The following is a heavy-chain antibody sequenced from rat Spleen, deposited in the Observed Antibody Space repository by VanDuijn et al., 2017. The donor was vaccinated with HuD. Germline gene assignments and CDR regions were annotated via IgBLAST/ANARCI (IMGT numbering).Heavy chain of an antibody. CDR2: IWAGGGT. D-gene: IGHD4-3*01. CDR1: GFSLNSYH. V-gene: IGHV2-13*01. J-gene: IGHJ4*01. CDR3: ARHLREASGVMDA. Sequence: QVQRTESGPGLVQPSQTLSLTCPVSGFSLNSYHVSWVRQPPGKSLVWRGIIWAGGGTNYNSAVKSRLSISRDTSKSQVLLKMNSLQPEDTGTYYCARHLREASGVMDAWGQGASVTVSS.